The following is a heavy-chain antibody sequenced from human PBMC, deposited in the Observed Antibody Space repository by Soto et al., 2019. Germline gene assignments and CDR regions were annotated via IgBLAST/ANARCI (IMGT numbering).Heavy chain of an antibody. CDR1: GFTFSSYW. V-gene: IGHV3-74*01. Sequence: EVQLVESGGALVQPRGSLRLSCAASGFTFSSYWMHWVRQGPGKGLVWVSRIKGDGTRTNYADSVRGRFTVSRDNAKNTLYLQINSLPAEDTAVYYCARGTLTSIDMVDYWCQGTLVTVSS. J-gene: IGHJ4*02. CDR3: ARGTLTSIDMVDY. CDR2: IKGDGTRT. D-gene: IGHD2-21*01.